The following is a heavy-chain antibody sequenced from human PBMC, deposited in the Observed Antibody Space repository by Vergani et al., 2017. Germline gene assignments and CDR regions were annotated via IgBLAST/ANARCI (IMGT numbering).Heavy chain of an antibody. Sequence: QLQLQESGPRLGKPSETLSLTCSLSGMSISNNNYYWGWIRQPPGKGLEWIGSIYDSRNNNYSPSLKSRVSISVDTSKNQFSLNLTSVTAADTAVYYCARHLRQLARNDVFDIWGHGTLVTVSA. D-gene: IGHD6-6*01. V-gene: IGHV4-39*01. CDR3: ARHLRQLARNDVFDI. CDR2: IYDSRNN. J-gene: IGHJ3*02. CDR1: GMSISNNNYY.